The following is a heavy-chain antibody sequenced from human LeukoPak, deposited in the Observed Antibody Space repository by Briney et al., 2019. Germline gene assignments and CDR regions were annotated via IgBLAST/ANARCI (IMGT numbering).Heavy chain of an antibody. Sequence: PGGSLRLSCAASGLTVSSDYMSWVRQAPGKGLEWVSVICSAGSTYYADSVKGRFTISRDNSKNTLYLQMNSLRAEDTAVYYCARVNIAVAGDASDVWGRGTMVTVSS. CDR3: ARVNIAVAGDASDV. D-gene: IGHD6-19*01. CDR1: GLTVSSDY. J-gene: IGHJ3*01. V-gene: IGHV3-53*01. CDR2: ICSAGST.